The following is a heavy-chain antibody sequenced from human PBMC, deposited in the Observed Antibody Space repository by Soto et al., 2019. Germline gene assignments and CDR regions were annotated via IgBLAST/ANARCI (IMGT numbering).Heavy chain of an antibody. D-gene: IGHD3-16*01. CDR3: ARWSTDGKFGDFDD. J-gene: IGHJ4*02. CDR2: IDSGGRTT. CDR1: GFTFSSDG. V-gene: IGHV3-74*01. Sequence: GSPVLSFAASGFTFSSDGMHWFRQAPGKGLMWVSRIDSGGRTTTYADSVKGRFTISRDNTKNTLYLQMNGLRAEDTALYYCARWSTDGKFGDFDDGGQGTQVTVTS.